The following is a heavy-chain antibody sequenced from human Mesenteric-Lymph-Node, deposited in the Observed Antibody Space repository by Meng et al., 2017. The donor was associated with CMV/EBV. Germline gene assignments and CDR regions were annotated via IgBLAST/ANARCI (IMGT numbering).Heavy chain of an antibody. D-gene: IGHD4-11*01. Sequence: GGSLRLSCAASGFTFSSYGMHWVRQAPGKGLEWVAFIRYDGSNKYYADSVKGRFTISRDNSKNTLYLQMNSLRAEDTAVYYCARDRADYSNYVYYYYGMDVWGQGTTVTVSS. CDR2: IRYDGSNK. CDR1: GFTFSSYG. V-gene: IGHV3-30*02. J-gene: IGHJ6*02. CDR3: ARDRADYSNYVYYYYGMDV.